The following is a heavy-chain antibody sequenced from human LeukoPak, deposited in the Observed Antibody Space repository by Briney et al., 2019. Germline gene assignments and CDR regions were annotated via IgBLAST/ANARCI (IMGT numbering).Heavy chain of an antibody. Sequence: PSETLSLTCTVSGGSISSGGYYWSWIRQHPGKGLEWIGYIYYSGTTYYNPSLKSRVTISVDTSKNQFSLKLSSVTAADTAVYYCARGAPRQYWYFDLWGRGTLVTVSS. V-gene: IGHV4-31*03. CDR2: IYYSGTT. J-gene: IGHJ2*01. CDR3: ARGAPRQYWYFDL. CDR1: GGSISSGGYY.